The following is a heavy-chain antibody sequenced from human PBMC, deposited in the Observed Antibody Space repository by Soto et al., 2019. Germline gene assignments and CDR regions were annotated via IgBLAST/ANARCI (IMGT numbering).Heavy chain of an antibody. CDR2: ISYDGSNK. D-gene: IGHD3-3*02. CDR1: GXTVSSYG. CDR3: AKDISLRLYYYYYGMDV. J-gene: IGHJ6*02. Sequence: GSLRLSCAASGXTVSSYGMHWVRQAPGKGLEWVAVISYDGSNKYYADSVKGRFTISRYNSKNTLYLQMNSLRAEDTAVYYCAKDISLRLYYYYYGMDVWGQGTTATVS. V-gene: IGHV3-30*18.